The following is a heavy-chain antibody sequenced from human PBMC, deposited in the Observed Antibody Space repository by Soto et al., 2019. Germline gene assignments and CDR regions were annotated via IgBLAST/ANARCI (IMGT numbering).Heavy chain of an antibody. CDR3: ARAPQTYYYDSSGSPPDY. Sequence: GGSLRLSCAASGFTFSSYSMNWVRQAPGKGLEWVSSISSSSYIYYADSVKGRFTISRDNSKNTLYLQMNSLRAEDTAVYYCARAPQTYYYDSSGSPPDYWGQGTLVTVSS. J-gene: IGHJ4*02. V-gene: IGHV3-21*01. CDR1: GFTFSSYS. D-gene: IGHD3-22*01. CDR2: ISSSSYI.